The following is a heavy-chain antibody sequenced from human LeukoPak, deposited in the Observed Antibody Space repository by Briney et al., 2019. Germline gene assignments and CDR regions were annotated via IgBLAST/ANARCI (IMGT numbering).Heavy chain of an antibody. V-gene: IGHV3-66*01. J-gene: IGHJ4*02. Sequence: GGSLRLSCVASGFTVSSNSMSWVRQAPGKGLEWVSVVYSGGSTYYADSVKGRFTISRDNSKNTLYLQMNSLRAEDTALYYCARVSYYYDSSGHRTDTELDYWGQGTLVTVSS. CDR3: ARVSYYYDSSGHRTDTELDY. CDR2: VYSGGST. CDR1: GFTVSSNS. D-gene: IGHD3-22*01.